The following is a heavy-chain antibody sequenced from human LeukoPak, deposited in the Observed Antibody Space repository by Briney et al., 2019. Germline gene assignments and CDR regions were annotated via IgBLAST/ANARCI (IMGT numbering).Heavy chain of an antibody. CDR1: SGSISSHY. CDR3: AREGSRWVDFEF. J-gene: IGHJ4*02. Sequence: SETLSLTCTVSSGSISSHYWTWIRQPPGKGLEWIRYIHHSGSTNYNPSLKSRVTISLDMSKSQFSLKMTSVTAADTAVYYCAREGSRWVDFEFWGQGTLVTVSS. V-gene: IGHV4-59*11. CDR2: IHHSGST. D-gene: IGHD1-26*01.